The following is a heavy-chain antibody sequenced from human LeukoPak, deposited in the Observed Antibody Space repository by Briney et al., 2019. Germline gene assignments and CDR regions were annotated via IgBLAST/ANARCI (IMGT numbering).Heavy chain of an antibody. CDR2: IYSGDSDT. Sequence: GESLKISCRGSGYSFATYWIGWVRQMPGKGLEWMGVIYSGDSDTRYSPSFQGQVTISADKSTSTASLQWSSLKASDTAMYYCARHWATDSRGGYGDYWGQGTLVTVSS. J-gene: IGHJ4*02. V-gene: IGHV5-51*01. D-gene: IGHD6-19*01. CDR3: ARHWATDSRGGYGDY. CDR1: GYSFATYW.